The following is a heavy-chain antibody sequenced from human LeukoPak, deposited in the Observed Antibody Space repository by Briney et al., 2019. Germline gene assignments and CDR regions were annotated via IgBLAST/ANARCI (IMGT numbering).Heavy chain of an antibody. J-gene: IGHJ4*02. V-gene: IGHV3-48*01. CDR2: IGGDGIA. CDR3: AREYSSSSDY. CDR1: GFTFTDHP. Sequence: GGSLRLSCVASGFTFTDHPMNWVRQAPGKGLEWISYIGGDGIAFYADSVKGRFTISRDNSKNTLYLQMNSLRAEDTAVYYCAREYSSSSDYWGQGTLVTVSS. D-gene: IGHD6-6*01.